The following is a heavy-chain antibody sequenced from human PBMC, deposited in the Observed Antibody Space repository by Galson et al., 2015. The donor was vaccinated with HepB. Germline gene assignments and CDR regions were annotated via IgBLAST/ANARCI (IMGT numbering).Heavy chain of an antibody. V-gene: IGHV1-69*10. CDR1: GGTFSSYV. D-gene: IGHD2-8*02. CDR2: VTPIFGIA. Sequence: SVKVSCKASGGTFSSYVFSWVRQAPGQGLEWMGGVTPIFGIANYARQFRDGVTITADIKTRTAYMELRSLRSEDTAVYYCATAGECTGGSCYEGRWGQGTLITVSS. CDR3: ATAGECTGGSCYEGR. J-gene: IGHJ4*02.